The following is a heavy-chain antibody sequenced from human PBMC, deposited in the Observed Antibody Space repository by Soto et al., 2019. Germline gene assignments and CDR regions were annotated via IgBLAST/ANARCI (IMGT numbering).Heavy chain of an antibody. CDR1: GYKFTTYF. V-gene: IGHV1-46*01. Sequence: ASVKVSRKASGYKFTTYFIHWVRQAPGQGLEWMGMIHPSGDTGYAQKFRGRVTMTIDTSTTTAYMELRNLTSEDTAVYFSVRGYCTTSPCSGDFQFWGQGTLVTVSS. D-gene: IGHD2-15*01. J-gene: IGHJ1*01. CDR3: VRGYCTTSPCSGDFQF. CDR2: IHPSGDT.